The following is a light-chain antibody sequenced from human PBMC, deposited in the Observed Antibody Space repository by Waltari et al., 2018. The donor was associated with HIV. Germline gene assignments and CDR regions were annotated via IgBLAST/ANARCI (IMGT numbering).Light chain of an antibody. J-gene: IGLJ2*01. CDR1: LAYTGDPH. Sequence: QSLVLHHPPVSGTPGRRAPILCSFSLAYTGDPHVFCFNVSPGPAPTLLIARDRLRPSGVPARISASKSGSSASLAITGLQSDDEAEYYCATWDDGMRGPVFGGGTTLTVL. CDR3: ATWDDGMRGPV. CDR2: RDR. V-gene: IGLV1-47*01.